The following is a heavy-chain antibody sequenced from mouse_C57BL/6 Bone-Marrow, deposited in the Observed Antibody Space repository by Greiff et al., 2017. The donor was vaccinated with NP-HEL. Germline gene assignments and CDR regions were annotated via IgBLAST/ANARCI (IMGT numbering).Heavy chain of an antibody. CDR2: IDPETGGT. CDR1: GYTFTDYE. Sequence: VQRVESGAELVRPGASVTLSCKASGYTFTDYEMHWVKQTPVHGLEWIGAIDPETGGTAYNQKFKGKAILTADKSSSTAYMELRSLTSEDSAVYYCNGGGNYERGQGTTLTVSS. CDR3: NGGGNYE. V-gene: IGHV1-15*01. D-gene: IGHD2-1*01. J-gene: IGHJ2*01.